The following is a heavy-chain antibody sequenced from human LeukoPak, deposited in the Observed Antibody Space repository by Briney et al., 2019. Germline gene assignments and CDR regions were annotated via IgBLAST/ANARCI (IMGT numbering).Heavy chain of an antibody. CDR1: GXTLSSSY. CDR2: ISGDGGTT. J-gene: IGHJ5*02. CDR3: ARDHSPGWFDP. Sequence: GGSLRLSCAASGXTLSSSYMHWVRQAPGKGLVWLSRISGDGGTTAYADSVRGRFTISRDNAKNALYLQMNSLRVEDTAVYYCARDHSPGWFDPWGQGTLVTVSS. D-gene: IGHD4-11*01. V-gene: IGHV3-74*01.